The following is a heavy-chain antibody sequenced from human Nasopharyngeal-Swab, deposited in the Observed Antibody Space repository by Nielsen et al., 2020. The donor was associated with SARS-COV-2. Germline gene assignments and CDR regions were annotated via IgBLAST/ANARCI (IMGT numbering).Heavy chain of an antibody. CDR3: ARDRGYGGWSEPFDY. J-gene: IGHJ4*02. CDR1: GGTFSSYA. V-gene: IGHV1-69*13. D-gene: IGHD6-19*01. CDR2: IIPIFGTA. Sequence: SVKVSCKASGGTFSSYAISWVRQAPGQGLEWMGGIIPIFGTANYAQKFQGRVTITADESTSTAYMELSSLRSEDTAVYYCARDRGYGGWSEPFDYWGQGTLVTVSS.